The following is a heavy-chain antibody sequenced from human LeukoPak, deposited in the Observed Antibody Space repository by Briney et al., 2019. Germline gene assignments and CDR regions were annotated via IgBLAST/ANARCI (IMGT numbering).Heavy chain of an antibody. V-gene: IGHV4-4*02. CDR2: IYHSGST. Sequence: PSETLSLTCAVSGGSISSSNWWSWVRQPPGKGLEWIGEIYHSGSTNYNPSLKSRVTISVDKSKNQFSLKLSSVTAADTAVYYCAREPTHYYDSSGYPNWFDPWGQGTLVTVSS. J-gene: IGHJ5*02. CDR1: GGSISSSNW. D-gene: IGHD3-22*01. CDR3: AREPTHYYDSSGYPNWFDP.